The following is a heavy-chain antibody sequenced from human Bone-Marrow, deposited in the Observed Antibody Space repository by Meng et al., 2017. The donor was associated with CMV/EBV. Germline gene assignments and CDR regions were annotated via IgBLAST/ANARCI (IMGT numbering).Heavy chain of an antibody. V-gene: IGHV3-33*06. D-gene: IGHD5-12*01. CDR3: AKDRGGRGYSGYDRRG. J-gene: IGHJ4*02. CDR2: IWYDGSNK. CDR1: GFTFSSYG. Sequence: GESLKISCAASGFTFSSYGMHWVRQAPGKGLEWVAVIWYDGSNKYYADSVKGRFTISRDNSKNTLYLQMNSLRAEDTAVYYCAKDRGGRGYSGYDRRGWGQGTLVTVSS.